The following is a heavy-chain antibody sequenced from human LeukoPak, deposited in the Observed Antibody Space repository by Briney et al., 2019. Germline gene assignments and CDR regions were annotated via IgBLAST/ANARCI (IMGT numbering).Heavy chain of an antibody. J-gene: IGHJ5*02. V-gene: IGHV1-18*01. D-gene: IGHD1-26*01. CDR2: ISAYNGNT. Sequence: ASVKVSCQASGYTFTSYGISWARQAPGQGLEWMGWISAYNGNTNYAQKLQGRVTMTTDTSTSTAYMELRSLRSDDTAVYYCARDHVSGSYFGNNWFDPWGQGTLVTVSS. CDR1: GYTFTSYG. CDR3: ARDHVSGSYFGNNWFDP.